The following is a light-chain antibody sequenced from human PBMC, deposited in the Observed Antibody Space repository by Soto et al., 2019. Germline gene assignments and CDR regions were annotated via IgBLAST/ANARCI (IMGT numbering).Light chain of an antibody. CDR2: EGS. Sequence: EIVLTQSAATLSVSPGERATLSCRASQSIGIHLAWYQQKPGQAPSLLIYEGSTRATGVPARFSGSGSGTDFTLTISSLQSADFAVYSCQQYNAWPRTFGQGTKVDIK. J-gene: IGKJ1*01. V-gene: IGKV3-15*01. CDR1: QSIGIH. CDR3: QQYNAWPRT.